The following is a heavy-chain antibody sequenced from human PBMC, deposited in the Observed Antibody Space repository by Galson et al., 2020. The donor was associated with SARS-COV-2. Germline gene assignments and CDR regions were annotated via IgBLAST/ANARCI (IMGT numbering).Heavy chain of an antibody. D-gene: IGHD6-19*01. CDR1: GFTFSSYC. J-gene: IGHJ6*03. V-gene: IGHV3-33*06. CDR3: TKDSDQWLVPRYYMDV. CDR2: IWYDGSTK. Sequence: GGSLRLSCAASGFTFSSYCMHWVRQAPGKGLEWVAVIWYDGSTKYYADSVKGRFTISRDNSKNTLYLQMNSLRAEATAVYYCTKDSDQWLVPRYYMDVWGKGSTVTVSS.